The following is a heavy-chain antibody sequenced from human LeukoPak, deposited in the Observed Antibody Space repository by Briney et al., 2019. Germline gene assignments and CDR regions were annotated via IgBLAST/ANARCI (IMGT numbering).Heavy chain of an antibody. CDR1: GYTFSSYG. Sequence: ASVKVSCKATGYTFSSYGISWVRQAPGQGLEWMGWISAYNGNTNYAQKFQGRVTMTTDTSTSTANMELRSLRSDDTAVYYCARLDTAMVYWYFDLWGRGTLVTVSS. V-gene: IGHV1-18*01. CDR3: ARLDTAMVYWYFDL. D-gene: IGHD5-18*01. J-gene: IGHJ2*01. CDR2: ISAYNGNT.